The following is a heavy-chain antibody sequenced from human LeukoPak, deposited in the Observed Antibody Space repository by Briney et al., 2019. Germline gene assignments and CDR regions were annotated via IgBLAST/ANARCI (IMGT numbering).Heavy chain of an antibody. CDR3: ATGRYSGYGYYYYGMDV. D-gene: IGHD5-12*01. CDR1: GYTFTGYY. CDR2: INPNSGGT. J-gene: IGHJ6*02. Sequence: ASVKVSCKASGYTFTGYYMHWVRQAPGQGLEWMGWINPNSGGTNYAQKFQGRVTMTRDTSISTAYMELSRLRSDDTAVYYCATGRYSGYGYYYYGMDVWGQGTTVTVSS. V-gene: IGHV1-2*02.